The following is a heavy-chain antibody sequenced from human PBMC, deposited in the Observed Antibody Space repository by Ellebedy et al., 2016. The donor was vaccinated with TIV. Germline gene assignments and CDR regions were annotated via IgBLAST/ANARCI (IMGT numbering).Heavy chain of an antibody. CDR1: GYSLTNYW. J-gene: IGHJ4*02. D-gene: IGHD4-23*01. CDR3: AGNHGGNSLGDS. Sequence: KVSCKASGYSLTNYWIGWVRQMPGKGLEWMGIIYPHESHPSYSPSFQGQVTLSADKSISTAYLQWGSLKASDTAMYYCAGNHGGNSLGDSWGQGTLLTVSS. CDR2: IYPHESHP. V-gene: IGHV5-51*01.